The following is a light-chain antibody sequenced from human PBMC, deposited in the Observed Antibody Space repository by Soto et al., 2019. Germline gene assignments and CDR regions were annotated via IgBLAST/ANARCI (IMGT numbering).Light chain of an antibody. CDR1: SSDVGAYNS. J-gene: IGLJ1*01. CDR3: SSYTSSSSYV. V-gene: IGLV2-14*01. Sequence: QPASVSGSPGQSIAISCTGTSSDVGAYNSVSWYQQYPGKAPKLMIHDVSNRPSGVSDRFSGSKSGNTASLTISGLQAEDEGDYYCSSYTSSSSYVFGSGTKLTVL. CDR2: DVS.